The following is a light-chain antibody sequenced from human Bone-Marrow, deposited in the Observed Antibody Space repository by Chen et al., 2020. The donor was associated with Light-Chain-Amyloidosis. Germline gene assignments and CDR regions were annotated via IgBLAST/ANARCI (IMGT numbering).Light chain of an antibody. CDR3: QSADISKVV. V-gene: IGLV3-25*03. J-gene: IGLJ3*02. CDR1: DLPTKY. CDR2: RDT. Sequence: SYELTQPPSVSVSPGQTARITCSGDDLPTKYAYWYQQKPGQAPVLVIHRDTERPSGISERFSGSSSGTTATLNISGVQAEDEADYFCQSADISKVVFGGGTKLTVL.